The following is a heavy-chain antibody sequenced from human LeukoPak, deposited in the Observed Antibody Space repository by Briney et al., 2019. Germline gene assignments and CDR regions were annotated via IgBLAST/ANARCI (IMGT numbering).Heavy chain of an antibody. CDR2: IYHSGST. J-gene: IGHJ6*03. CDR3: ASATSIAARHDYYYYMDV. CDR1: GGSISSGGYY. Sequence: SETLSLTCTVSGGSISSGGYYWSWIRQPPGKGLEWIGYIYHSGSTYYNPSLKSRVTISVDRSKNQFSLKLSSVTAADTAVYYCASATSIAARHDYYYYMDVWGRGTTVTVSS. D-gene: IGHD6-6*01. V-gene: IGHV4-30-2*01.